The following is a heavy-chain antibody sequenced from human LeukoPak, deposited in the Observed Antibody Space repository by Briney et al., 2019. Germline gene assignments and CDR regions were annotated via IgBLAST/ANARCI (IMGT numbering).Heavy chain of an antibody. Sequence: SETLSLTCTVPGGSISSYYWSWIRQPAGKGLEWIGRIYTSGTTHYNPSLKSRVTMSVDTSKNQFSLKLSSVTAADTAVYYCERLSTVTTSFDYWGQGTLVTVSS. CDR2: IYTSGTT. CDR3: ERLSTVTTSFDY. V-gene: IGHV4-4*07. CDR1: GGSISSYY. J-gene: IGHJ4*02. D-gene: IGHD4-17*01.